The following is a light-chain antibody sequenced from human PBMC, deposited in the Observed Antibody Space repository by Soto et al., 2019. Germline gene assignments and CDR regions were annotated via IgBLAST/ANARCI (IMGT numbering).Light chain of an antibody. CDR1: SSDVGTYNY. CDR3: SSYTSSAFVV. Sequence: QSVLTQPASVSGSPGQSITISCTGTSSDVGTYNYVSWYQQHPGKATKLIIYGVTNRPSGVSNRFSGSKSGNTASLTISGLQAEDEAGYYCSSYTSSAFVVFGGGTKLTVL. CDR2: GVT. J-gene: IGLJ2*01. V-gene: IGLV2-14*01.